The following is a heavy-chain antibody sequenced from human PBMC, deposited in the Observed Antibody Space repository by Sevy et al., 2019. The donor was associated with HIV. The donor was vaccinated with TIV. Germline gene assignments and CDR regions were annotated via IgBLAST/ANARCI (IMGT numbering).Heavy chain of an antibody. D-gene: IGHD3-22*01. Sequence: ASVKVSCKVSGYTLTELSMHWVRQAPGKGLEWMGGFDPEDGETIYAQKFQGRVTMTEDTSTDTAYMEVSSLRSEDTAVYYCATDSQLYYYDSSGYQRGLDYWGQGTLVTVSS. CDR3: ATDSQLYYYDSSGYQRGLDY. CDR2: FDPEDGET. CDR1: GYTLTELS. J-gene: IGHJ4*02. V-gene: IGHV1-24*01.